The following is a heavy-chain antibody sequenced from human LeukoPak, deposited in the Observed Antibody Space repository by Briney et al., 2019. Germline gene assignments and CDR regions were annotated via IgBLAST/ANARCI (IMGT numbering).Heavy chain of an antibody. CDR3: ARDQNKYDSSGYYYYQYGMDV. D-gene: IGHD3-22*01. Sequence: SETLSPTCTVSGGSISSGDYYWTWIRQPPGKGLEWIGYIYYSGNTHYNPSLKSRVSISVDTAKNQFSLNLSSVTAADTAVYYCARDQNKYDSSGYYYYQYGMDVWGQGTTVTVSS. CDR1: GGSISSGDYY. V-gene: IGHV4-30-4*01. CDR2: IYYSGNT. J-gene: IGHJ6*02.